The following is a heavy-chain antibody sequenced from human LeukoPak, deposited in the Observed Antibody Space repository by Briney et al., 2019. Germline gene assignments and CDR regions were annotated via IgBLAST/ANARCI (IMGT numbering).Heavy chain of an antibody. CDR3: ARDHGDFVQHD. V-gene: IGHV4-39*01. CDR2: IYYNGIT. D-gene: IGHD4-17*01. Sequence: PSETLSLTCTVSGDSISCGNFYWGWIRQPPGKELQWIGSIYYNGITHYNPSLESRVTISADTSTNEFSLKLRSVTAADTAMYYCARDHGDFVQHDWGQGTLVTVSS. CDR1: GDSISCGNFY. J-gene: IGHJ4*02.